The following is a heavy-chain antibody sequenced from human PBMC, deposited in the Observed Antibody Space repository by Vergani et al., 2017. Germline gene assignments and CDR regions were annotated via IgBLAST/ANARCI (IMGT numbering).Heavy chain of an antibody. CDR1: GYSFTIYG. CDR3: ARESRGYATFDY. J-gene: IGHJ4*02. D-gene: IGHD5-12*01. CDR2: INGGNGHT. Sequence: QVQLVQSGAEVKKPGASVKVSCKASGYSFTIYGIHWVRQAPGQRLEWMGWINGGNGHTKYSQNFQGRVTITRDTSANTAYMELSSLRSEDTAVYYCARESRGYATFDYWGQGTLVTVSS. V-gene: IGHV1-3*01.